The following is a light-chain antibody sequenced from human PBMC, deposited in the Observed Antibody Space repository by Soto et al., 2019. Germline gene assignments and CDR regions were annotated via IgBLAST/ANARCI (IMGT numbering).Light chain of an antibody. CDR1: QSISTW. CDR2: DAS. J-gene: IGKJ1*01. V-gene: IGKV1-5*01. CDR3: QQYNGYSGT. Sequence: QMPQYPSALSASVGDRVTITCRASQSISTWLAWYQQKPGKAPKLLIYDASNLDSGVPSRFSGSGSGTEFTLTISSLRPDDFATYYCQQYNGYSGTFGQGTKVDIK.